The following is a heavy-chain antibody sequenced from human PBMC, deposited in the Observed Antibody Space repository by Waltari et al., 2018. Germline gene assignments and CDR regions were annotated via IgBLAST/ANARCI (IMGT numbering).Heavy chain of an antibody. CDR2: ISSSGSTI. CDR3: ARQNWNYAL. V-gene: IGHV3-48*03. J-gene: IGHJ4*02. D-gene: IGHD1-7*01. Sequence: EVQLVESGGGLVQPGGSLRLSCAASGFTFSSYEMNWVRQAPGKGLEGVSYISSSGSTIYYADSVKGRFTISRDNAKNSLYLQMNSLRAEDTAVYYCARQNWNYALWGQGTLVTVSS. CDR1: GFTFSSYE.